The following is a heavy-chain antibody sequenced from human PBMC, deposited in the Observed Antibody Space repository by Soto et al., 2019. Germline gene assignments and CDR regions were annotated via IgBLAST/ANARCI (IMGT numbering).Heavy chain of an antibody. CDR3: ARPGDRETYYYYYGMDV. J-gene: IGHJ6*02. V-gene: IGHV1-2*02. CDR2: INPNSGGT. Sequence: GASVKVSCKASGYTFTGYYMHWVRQAPGQGLEWMGWINPNSGGTNYAQKFQGRVTMTRDTSISPAYMELSRLRSDDTAVYYCARPGDRETYYYYYGMDVWGQGTTVTVSS. CDR1: GYTFTGYY.